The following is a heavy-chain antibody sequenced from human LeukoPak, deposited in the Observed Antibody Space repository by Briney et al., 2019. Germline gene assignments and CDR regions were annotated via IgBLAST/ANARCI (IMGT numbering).Heavy chain of an antibody. CDR1: GVSFSGYY. D-gene: IGHD1-1*01. Sequence: PSETLSLTCAVYGVSFSGYYWSWIRQPPGKGLEWIGEINHSGSTNYNPSLKSRVTISVDTSKNQFSLKLSSVTAADTAVYYCARGGNTWSYWGQGALVTVSS. J-gene: IGHJ4*02. CDR2: INHSGST. V-gene: IGHV4-34*01. CDR3: ARGGNTWSY.